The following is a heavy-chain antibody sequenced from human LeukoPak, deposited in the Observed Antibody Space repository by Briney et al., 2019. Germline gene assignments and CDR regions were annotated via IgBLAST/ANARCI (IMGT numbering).Heavy chain of an antibody. V-gene: IGHV4-31*11. Sequence: PSQTLSLTCAVSGGSISSGDYPWSWIRQPPGKGLEWIGYIYYSGSTYYNPSLKSRVTISVDTSKNQFSLKLSSVTAADTAVYYCARSNDYSTSVDYWGQGTLVTVSS. D-gene: IGHD4-11*01. CDR2: IYYSGST. CDR3: ARSNDYSTSVDY. J-gene: IGHJ4*02. CDR1: GGSISSGDYP.